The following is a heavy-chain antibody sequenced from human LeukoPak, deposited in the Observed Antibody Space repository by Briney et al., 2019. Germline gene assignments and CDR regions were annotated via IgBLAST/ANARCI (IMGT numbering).Heavy chain of an antibody. Sequence: GESLQISCKGSGYSFTSYWIGWVRQAPGQRLEWMGWINAGNGDTKYLEDFQGRVTITRDTSARTAYMELSSLSSEDMAVYYCARGSGLYQSPAGRGVFDYWGQGTLVTVSS. CDR3: ARGSGLYQSPAGRGVFDY. V-gene: IGHV1-3*03. CDR2: INAGNGDT. CDR1: GYSFTSYW. J-gene: IGHJ4*02. D-gene: IGHD1-26*01.